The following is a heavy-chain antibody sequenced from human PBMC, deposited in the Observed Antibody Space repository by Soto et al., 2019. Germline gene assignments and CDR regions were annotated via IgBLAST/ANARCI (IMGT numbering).Heavy chain of an antibody. CDR3: ARCTFRRVIVY. J-gene: IGHJ4*02. V-gene: IGHV4-39*01. CDR2: IYYSGST. CDR1: GGSISSSSYY. D-gene: IGHD3-16*02. Sequence: SETLSLTCTVSGGSISSSSYYWGWIRQPPGKGLEWIGSIYYSGSTYYNPSLKSRVTISVDTSKNQFSLKLSSVTAADTAGYYCARCTFRRVIVYWGQGTLVTVSS.